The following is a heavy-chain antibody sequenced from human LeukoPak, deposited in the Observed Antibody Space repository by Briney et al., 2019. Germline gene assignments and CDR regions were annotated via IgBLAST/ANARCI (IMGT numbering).Heavy chain of an antibody. J-gene: IGHJ4*02. Sequence: GGSLRLSCAASGFTFSSYAMNWVRQAPGKGLEWVSVISSSGGSTYYADSVKGRFVISRDNSKNTLYLQMNSLRAEDTAVYYCTKAGIAVPATPDYWGQGTLVTVYS. CDR3: TKAGIAVPATPDY. CDR2: ISSSGGST. V-gene: IGHV3-23*01. CDR1: GFTFSSYA. D-gene: IGHD6-19*01.